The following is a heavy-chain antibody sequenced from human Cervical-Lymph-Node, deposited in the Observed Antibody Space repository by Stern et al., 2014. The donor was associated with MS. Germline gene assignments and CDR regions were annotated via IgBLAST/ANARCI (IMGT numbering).Heavy chain of an antibody. V-gene: IGHV3-53*01. J-gene: IGHJ4*02. Sequence: EVQLLESGGGVIQPGGSLRLSCTASGFTVSTDYMTWVRQAPGKGLEWVSLITNVGSTFYTDSVKGRFTISRDDSKNTVYLHMTSLRAEDTAMYYCARDTSSPERSDWWGQGTLVTVSS. CDR2: ITNVGST. CDR3: ARDTSSPERSDW. CDR1: GFTVSTDY. D-gene: IGHD1-1*01.